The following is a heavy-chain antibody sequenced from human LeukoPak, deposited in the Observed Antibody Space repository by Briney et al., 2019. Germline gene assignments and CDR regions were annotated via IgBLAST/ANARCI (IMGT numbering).Heavy chain of an antibody. J-gene: IGHJ3*01. D-gene: IGHD3-22*01. Sequence: PSETLSLTCTVSGGSISSYYWSWIRQPAGKGLEWIGRIYTSGTTNYNPSLKSRVTISLDTSKNQLSLNLSSVTAADTAVYYCARDQTYYDTSGYSLYAFDFWGQGTMVALSS. CDR1: GGSISSYY. CDR2: IYTSGTT. CDR3: ARDQTYYDTSGYSLYAFDF. V-gene: IGHV4-4*07.